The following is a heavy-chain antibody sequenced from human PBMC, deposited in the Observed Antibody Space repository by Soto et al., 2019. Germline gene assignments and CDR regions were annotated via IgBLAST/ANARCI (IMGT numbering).Heavy chain of an antibody. Sequence: SETLSLPCTLSGGSISSPNFYWISIRQHPGKGLEWIGHIYYNGTTYYNPTLKSRVSISVDTSKNQFSLKLSSVTAADTAVYYCARSRRYYDSTAYYDAFDYWGQG. CDR2: IYYNGTT. D-gene: IGHD3-22*01. J-gene: IGHJ4*02. CDR3: ARSRRYYDSTAYYDAFDY. CDR1: GGSISSPNFY. V-gene: IGHV4-31*03.